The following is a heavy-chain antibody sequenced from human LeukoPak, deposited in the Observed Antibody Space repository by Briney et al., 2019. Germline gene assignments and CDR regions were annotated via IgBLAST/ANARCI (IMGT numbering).Heavy chain of an antibody. D-gene: IGHD6-13*01. Sequence: SETLSLTCTVSGGSISTYYWSWVRQPPGKGLEWIGYIPYSGSANYNPSLKSRVTISVGTSKNQFSLKLSSVTAADTAVYYCARAPSSSWYNPDAFDIWGQGTMVTVSS. J-gene: IGHJ3*02. CDR3: ARAPSSSWYNPDAFDI. V-gene: IGHV4-59*01. CDR1: GGSISTYY. CDR2: IPYSGSA.